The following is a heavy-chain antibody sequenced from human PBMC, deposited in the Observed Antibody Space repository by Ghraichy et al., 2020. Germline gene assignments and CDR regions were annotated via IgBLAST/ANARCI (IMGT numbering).Heavy chain of an antibody. D-gene: IGHD3-10*01. CDR2: IKQDGSEK. V-gene: IGHV3-7*01. CDR1: GFTFSSYW. J-gene: IGHJ5*02. CDR3: ASRPYYYGSGTSRFDP. Sequence: GALRLSCAASGFTFSSYWMSWVRQAPGKGLEWVANIKQDGSEKYYVDSVKGRFTISRDNAKNSLYLQMNSLRAEDTAVYYCASRPYYYGSGTSRFDPWGQGTLVTVSS.